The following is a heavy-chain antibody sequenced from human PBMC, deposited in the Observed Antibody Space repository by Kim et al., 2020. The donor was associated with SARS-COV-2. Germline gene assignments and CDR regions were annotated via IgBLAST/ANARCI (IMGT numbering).Heavy chain of an antibody. V-gene: IGHV1-3*01. CDR2: INAGNGNT. CDR3: ARGPTPYSSSWYPPDY. CDR1: GYTFTSYA. D-gene: IGHD6-13*01. Sequence: ASVKVSCKASGYTFTSYAMHWVRQAPGQRLEWMGWINAGNGNTKYSQKFQGRVTITRDTSASTAYMELSSLRSEDTAVYYCARGPTPYSSSWYPPDYWGQGTLVTVSS. J-gene: IGHJ4*02.